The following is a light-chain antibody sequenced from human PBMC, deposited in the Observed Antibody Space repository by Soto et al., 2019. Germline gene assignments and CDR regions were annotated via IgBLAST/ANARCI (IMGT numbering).Light chain of an antibody. V-gene: IGKV3-15*01. CDR1: QSVSSN. CDR3: QRYNAWPIT. J-gene: IGKJ5*01. Sequence: EIVMTQSPATLSVSPGDRATLSCRAGQSVSSNLAWYQQKPGQAPRLLIYGASTRATGIPARFSGSGSGPEFTLTISSLQSEDFAVYYCQRYNAWPITFGQGTRLDIK. CDR2: GAS.